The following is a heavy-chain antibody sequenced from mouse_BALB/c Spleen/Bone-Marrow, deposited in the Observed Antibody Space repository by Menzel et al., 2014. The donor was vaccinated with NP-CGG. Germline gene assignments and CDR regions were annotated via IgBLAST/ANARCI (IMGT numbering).Heavy chain of an antibody. CDR2: ISSGGGST. Sequence: EVNVVESGGGLVKPGGSLKLSCAASGFAFSSYDMSWVRQTPEKRLEWAAYISSGGGSTYYSDTVKGRFTISRDNAKNTLYLEMSSLKSEDTAMYYCARHMIRGFAYWGQGTLVTVSA. J-gene: IGHJ3*01. CDR3: ARHMIRGFAY. D-gene: IGHD2-4*01. V-gene: IGHV5-12-1*01. CDR1: GFAFSSYD.